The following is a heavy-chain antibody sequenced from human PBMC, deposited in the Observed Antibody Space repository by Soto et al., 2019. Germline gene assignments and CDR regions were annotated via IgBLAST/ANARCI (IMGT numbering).Heavy chain of an antibody. Sequence: QVQLVQSGAEVKKPGSSVKVSCKASGGTFSSYAISWVRQAPGQGLEWMGGIIPIFGTANYAQKFQGRVTITADKSTSTAYMELSSLRSEDTAVYYCARLVRDGYNPRGWFHPWGQGTLVTVSS. CDR1: GGTFSSYA. D-gene: IGHD5-12*01. CDR3: ARLVRDGYNPRGWFHP. J-gene: IGHJ5*02. V-gene: IGHV1-69*06. CDR2: IIPIFGTA.